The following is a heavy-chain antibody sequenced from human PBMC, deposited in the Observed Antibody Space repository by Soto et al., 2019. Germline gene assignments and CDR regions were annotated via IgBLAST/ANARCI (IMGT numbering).Heavy chain of an antibody. V-gene: IGHV3-48*01. Sequence: GGSLRLSCAASGFTFSSYAMHWVRQAPGKGLEWVSYISSSSSTIYYADSVKGRFTISRDNAKNSLYLQMNSLRAEDTAVYYCARDNLRFLEWLSAVMDVWGKGTTVTVSS. CDR3: ARDNLRFLEWLSAVMDV. CDR2: ISSSSSTI. CDR1: GFTFSSYA. J-gene: IGHJ6*04. D-gene: IGHD3-3*01.